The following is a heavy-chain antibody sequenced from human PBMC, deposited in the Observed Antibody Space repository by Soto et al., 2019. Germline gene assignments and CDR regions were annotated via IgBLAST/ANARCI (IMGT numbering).Heavy chain of an antibody. CDR3: ARMSSYDILTGYYSAPFDY. V-gene: IGHV2-70*11. CDR2: IDWDDDK. Sequence: SGPTLVNPTQTLTLTCTFSGFSLSTSGMCVSWISQPPGKALEWLARIDWDDDKYYSTSLKTRLTISKDTSKNQVVLTMTNMGPVDTATYYCARMSSYDILTGYYSAPFDYWGQGTLVTVSS. D-gene: IGHD3-9*01. CDR1: GFSLSTSGMC. J-gene: IGHJ4*02.